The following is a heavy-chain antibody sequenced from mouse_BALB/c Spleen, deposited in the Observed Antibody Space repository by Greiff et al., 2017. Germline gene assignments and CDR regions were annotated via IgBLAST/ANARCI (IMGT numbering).Heavy chain of an antibody. CDR3: AVCSGYVLGY. D-gene: IGHD3-1*01. Sequence: EVQLQQSGAELVRPGASVKLSCKASGFTIKDYYMHWVKQRPEQGLEWIGWIDPENGNTIYDPKFQGKASITADTSTNTAYLQLSSLTSEDTAVCYRAVCSGYVLGYWGQGTTLTVSS. CDR2: IDPENGNT. CDR1: GFTIKDYY. J-gene: IGHJ2*01. V-gene: IGHV14-1*02.